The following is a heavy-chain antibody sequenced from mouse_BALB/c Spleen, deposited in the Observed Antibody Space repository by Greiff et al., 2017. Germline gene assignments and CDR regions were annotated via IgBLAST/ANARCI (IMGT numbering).Heavy chain of an antibody. CDR1: GYSITSDYA. Sequence: DVQLQESGPGLVKPSQSLSLTCTVTGYSITSDYAWNWIRQFPGNKLEWMGYISYSGSTSYNPSLKSRISITRDTSKNQFFLQLNSVTTEDTATYYCARGGGSSYAWYFDVWGAGTTVTVSS. CDR2: ISYSGST. J-gene: IGHJ1*01. CDR3: ARGGGSSYAWYFDV. D-gene: IGHD1-1*01. V-gene: IGHV3-2*02.